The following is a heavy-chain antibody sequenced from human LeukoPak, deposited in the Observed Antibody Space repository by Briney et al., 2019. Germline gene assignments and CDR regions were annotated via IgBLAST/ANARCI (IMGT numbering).Heavy chain of an antibody. CDR1: GITFSSYG. D-gene: IGHD4-17*01. V-gene: IGHV3-23*01. CDR2: ISSTGGTT. CDR3: AKATSVTTLFDY. Sequence: GGSLRLSCAASGITFSSYGMSWVRQAPGKGLEWVSSISSTGGTTYYADSVKGRFTISRDNSKNTLYLQMNSLRAEDTAVYYCAKATSVTTLFDYWGQGTLVTVSS. J-gene: IGHJ4*02.